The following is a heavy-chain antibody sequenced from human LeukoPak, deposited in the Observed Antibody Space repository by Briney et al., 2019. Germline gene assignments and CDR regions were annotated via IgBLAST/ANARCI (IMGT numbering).Heavy chain of an antibody. CDR1: GGSFSGYY. Sequence: PSETLSLTCAVYGGSFSGYYWSWIRQPPGKGLEWIGEINHSGSTNYNPSLKSRVTISVDTSKNQFSLKLSSVTAAVTAVYYCARGVIGYCSSTSCYDLLYYYYYYMDVWGKGTTVTVSS. CDR3: ARGVIGYCSSTSCYDLLYYYYYYMDV. CDR2: INHSGST. J-gene: IGHJ6*03. V-gene: IGHV4-34*01. D-gene: IGHD2-2*01.